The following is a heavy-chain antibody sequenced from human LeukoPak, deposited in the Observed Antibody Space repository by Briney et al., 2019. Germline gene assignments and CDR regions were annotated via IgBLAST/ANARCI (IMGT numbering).Heavy chain of an antibody. CDR2: ISGYNGDT. J-gene: IGHJ5*02. Sequence: ASVRVSCKASGYTFNTFGVAWVRQAPGQGLEWMGWISGYNGDTDYAANLQGRVTLTTVTSTNTAYMELRSLRSDDAAVYYCARSGDGNWFDPWGQGTLVTVSS. V-gene: IGHV1-18*01. CDR1: GYTFNTFG. CDR3: ARSGDGNWFDP. D-gene: IGHD4-17*01.